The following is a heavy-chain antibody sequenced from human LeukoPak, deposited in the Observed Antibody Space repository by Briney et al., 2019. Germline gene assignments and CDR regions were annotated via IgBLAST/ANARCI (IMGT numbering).Heavy chain of an antibody. CDR3: AKPPTRYYYGSGSYYRDY. CDR2: IRYDGSNK. V-gene: IGHV3-30*02. Sequence: PGGSLRLSCAASGFTFSSYGMHWVRQAPGKGLEWVAFIRYDGSNKYYADSVKGRFTISRDNSKNTLYLQMNSLRAEDTAVYYCAKPPTRYYYGSGSYYRDYWGQGTLVTVSS. J-gene: IGHJ4*02. CDR1: GFTFSSYG. D-gene: IGHD3-10*01.